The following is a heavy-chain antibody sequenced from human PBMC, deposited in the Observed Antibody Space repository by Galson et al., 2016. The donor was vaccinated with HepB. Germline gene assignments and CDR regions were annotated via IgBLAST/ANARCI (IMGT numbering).Heavy chain of an antibody. D-gene: IGHD5-18*01. V-gene: IGHV1-18*01. CDR3: ARVAQPRLLSPDWYLDL. J-gene: IGHJ2*01. CDR2: ISAYNSNA. Sequence: SVKVSCKASGYPVTSYGVSWVRQAPGQGLEWMGGISAYNSNANYAQKYQGSVTMTTDTSTNTAFMDLRSLRPDDTAVYYCARVAQPRLLSPDWYLDLWGRGTLVTVSS. CDR1: GYPVTSYG.